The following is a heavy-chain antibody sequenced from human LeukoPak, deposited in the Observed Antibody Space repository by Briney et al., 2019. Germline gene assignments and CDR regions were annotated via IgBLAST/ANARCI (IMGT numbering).Heavy chain of an antibody. Sequence: GGSLRLSCAASGFSFSSYAMHWVRQAPGKGLEWVAVISYDGSKEYYTDSVKGRFTISRDNSKNTLYLEMNSLRNEDTAVYYCASADFYGSGSYYSGSCDYWGQGTTVTVSS. D-gene: IGHD3-10*01. CDR2: ISYDGSKE. CDR1: GFSFSSYA. CDR3: ASADFYGSGSYYSGSCDY. J-gene: IGHJ4*03. V-gene: IGHV3-30*04.